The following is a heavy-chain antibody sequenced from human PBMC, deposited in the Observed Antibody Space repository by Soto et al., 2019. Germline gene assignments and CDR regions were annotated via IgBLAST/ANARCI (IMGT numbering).Heavy chain of an antibody. J-gene: IGHJ4*02. CDR3: ARGEDCTNGVCYTNYFDY. CDR1: GFTFSSYS. D-gene: IGHD2-8*01. CDR2: ISSSSSTI. Sequence: GGSLRLSCAASGFTFSSYSMNWVRQAPRKGLEWVSYISSSSSTIYYADSVKGRFTISRDNAKNSLYLQMNSLRDEDTAVYYCARGEDCTNGVCYTNYFDYWGQGTLVTVSS. V-gene: IGHV3-48*02.